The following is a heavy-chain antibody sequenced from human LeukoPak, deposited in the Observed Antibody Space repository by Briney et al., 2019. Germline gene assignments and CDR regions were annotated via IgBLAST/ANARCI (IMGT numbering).Heavy chain of an antibody. CDR3: ASYDSSGSDY. CDR2: ISSSGSTI. J-gene: IGHJ4*02. Sequence: GGSLRLSCAASGFTFSSYAMSWVRQAPGKGLEWVSYISSSGSTIYYADSVKGRFTISRDNAKNSLYLQMNSLRAEDTAVYYCASYDSSGSDYWGQGTLVTVSS. CDR1: GFTFSSYA. V-gene: IGHV3-48*04. D-gene: IGHD3-22*01.